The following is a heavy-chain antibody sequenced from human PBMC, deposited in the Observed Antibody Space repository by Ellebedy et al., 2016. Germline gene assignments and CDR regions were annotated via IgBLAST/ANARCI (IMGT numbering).Heavy chain of an antibody. CDR1: GFAFRTYW. Sequence: GESLKISXGGSGFAFRTYWMHWVRQAPGKGLVWVSRINSDGSSTTYADFVKGRFTISRDNAKDTAYLQMNSLRVEDTAVYYCAMSYEVLSSDAFDIWGQGTMVTVSS. V-gene: IGHV3-74*03. CDR3: AMSYEVLSSDAFDI. D-gene: IGHD2-8*01. J-gene: IGHJ3*02. CDR2: INSDGSST.